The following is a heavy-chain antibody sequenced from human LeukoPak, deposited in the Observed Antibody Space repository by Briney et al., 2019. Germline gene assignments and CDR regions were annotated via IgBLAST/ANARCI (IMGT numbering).Heavy chain of an antibody. CDR1: GFTLSRNE. J-gene: IGHJ6*02. D-gene: IGHD3-10*01. Sequence: GGSLRLSCAASGFTLSRNEMNWVRQAPGKGLEWVSCISSSGSSIYYADSVKGRFTISRDNAKNSLYLQMNSLRAEDTAVYYCARPGYYYGMDVWGQGTTVTVSS. CDR3: ARPGYYYGMDV. V-gene: IGHV3-48*03. CDR2: ISSSGSSI.